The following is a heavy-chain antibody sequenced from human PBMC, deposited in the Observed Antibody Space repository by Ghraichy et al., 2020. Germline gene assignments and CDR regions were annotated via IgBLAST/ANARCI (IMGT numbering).Heavy chain of an antibody. V-gene: IGHV4-39*01. D-gene: IGHD3-10*01. CDR2: IYYSGST. CDR1: GGSISSSSYY. Sequence: SQTLSLTCTVSGGSISSSSYYWGWIRQPPGKGLEWIGSIYYSGSTYYNPSLKSRVTISVDTSKNQFSLKLSSVTAADTAVYYCAIRRGLGRLGLGFHYAMGVWGQGTAVTVSS. J-gene: IGHJ6*02. CDR3: AIRRGLGRLGLGFHYAMGV.